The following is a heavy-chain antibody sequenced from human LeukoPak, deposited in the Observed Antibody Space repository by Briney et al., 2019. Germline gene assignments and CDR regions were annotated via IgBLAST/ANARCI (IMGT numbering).Heavy chain of an antibody. CDR1: GFTFSSYS. V-gene: IGHV3-21*01. D-gene: IGHD3-10*01. CDR3: AREEYYYGSGTYPDY. J-gene: IGHJ4*02. CDR2: ISSSSSYI. Sequence: KSGGSLRLSCAASGFTFSSYSMNWVRQAPGKGLEWVSSISSSSSYIYYADSVKGRFTISRDNAKNSLYLQMNSLRAEDTAVYYCAREEYYYGSGTYPDYWGQGTLVTVSS.